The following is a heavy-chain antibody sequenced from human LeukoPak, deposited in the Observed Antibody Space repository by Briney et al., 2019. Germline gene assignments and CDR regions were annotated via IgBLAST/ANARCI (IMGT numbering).Heavy chain of an antibody. D-gene: IGHD3-10*01. V-gene: IGHV1-18*04. CDR3: ARDASGY. Sequence: ASVKVSCKASGHSFTGYYMHWVRQAPGQGLEWMGWISPNSGDTNFAQKLQGRVTMTTDTSTSTAYMELRSLRSDDTAVYYCARDASGYWGQGTLVTVSS. CDR1: GHSFTGYY. J-gene: IGHJ4*02. CDR2: ISPNSGDT.